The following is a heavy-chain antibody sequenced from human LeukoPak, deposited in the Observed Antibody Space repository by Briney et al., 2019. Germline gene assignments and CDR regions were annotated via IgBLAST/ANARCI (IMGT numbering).Heavy chain of an antibody. J-gene: IGHJ4*02. CDR3: ASKYCDFWSGYYV. CDR2: ISYDGSNK. Sequence: GRSLRLSCAASGFTFSSYAMHWVRQAPGKGLEWVAVISYDGSNKYYADSVKGRFTISRDNSKNTLYLQMNSLRAEDTAVYYCASKYCDFWSGYYVWGQGTLVTVSS. CDR1: GFTFSSYA. D-gene: IGHD3-3*01. V-gene: IGHV3-30-3*01.